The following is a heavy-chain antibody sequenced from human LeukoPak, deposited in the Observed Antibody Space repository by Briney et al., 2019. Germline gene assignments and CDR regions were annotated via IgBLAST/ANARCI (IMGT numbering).Heavy chain of an antibody. CDR1: GLTPTGDW. Sequence: GRSLCLSSAVSGLTPTGDWMSSVPQAPGKGLEWVADIKQDGSEEYYVDSGKGRLTISRDNDKNSLYLQMKSLRAEDTAVYYCAKDLSPYTYDAFDIWGQGTMVTVSS. J-gene: IGHJ3*02. V-gene: IGHV3-7*03. D-gene: IGHD5-18*01. CDR3: AKDLSPYTYDAFDI. CDR2: IKQDGSEE.